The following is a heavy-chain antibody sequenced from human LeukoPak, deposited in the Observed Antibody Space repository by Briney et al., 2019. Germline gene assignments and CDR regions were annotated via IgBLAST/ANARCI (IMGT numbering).Heavy chain of an antibody. D-gene: IGHD2-8*01. J-gene: IGHJ6*02. V-gene: IGHV3-30*18. CDR2: ISYDGSNK. Sequence: GGSLRLSCAASGFTFSNYGRHWVRQAPGKGLEWVAVISYDGSNKYYADSVKGRFTISRDNSKNTLYLQMNSLRAEDTAVYYCAKDLGYCTNGVCQYYYYGMDVWGQGTTVTVSS. CDR3: AKDLGYCTNGVCQYYYYGMDV. CDR1: GFTFSNYG.